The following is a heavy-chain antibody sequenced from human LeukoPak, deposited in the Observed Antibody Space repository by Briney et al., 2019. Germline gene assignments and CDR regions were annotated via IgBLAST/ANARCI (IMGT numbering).Heavy chain of an antibody. V-gene: IGHV4-59*08. CDR3: AGHYDSSGYLFDY. Sequence: SETLSLTCTVSGGSISSYYWSWIRQPPGKGLEWIGYIYYSGSTNYNPSLKSRVTISVDTSKNQFSLKLSSVTAADTAVYYCAGHYDSSGYLFDYWGQGALVTVSS. CDR2: IYYSGST. J-gene: IGHJ4*02. CDR1: GGSISSYY. D-gene: IGHD3-22*01.